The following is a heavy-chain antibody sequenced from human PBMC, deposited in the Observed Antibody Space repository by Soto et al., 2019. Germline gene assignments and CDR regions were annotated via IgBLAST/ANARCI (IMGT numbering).Heavy chain of an antibody. V-gene: IGHV4-59*01. CDR2: IYYSGST. CDR1: GGSISSYY. D-gene: IGHD4-17*01. CDR3: ARGDYEAFDI. Sequence: SETLSLTCTVSGGSISSYYWSWIRQPPGKGLEWIGYIYYSGSTNYNPSLKSRVTISVDTSKNQFSLKLSSVTAADTGVYYCARGDYEAFDIWGQGTMVTVSS. J-gene: IGHJ3*02.